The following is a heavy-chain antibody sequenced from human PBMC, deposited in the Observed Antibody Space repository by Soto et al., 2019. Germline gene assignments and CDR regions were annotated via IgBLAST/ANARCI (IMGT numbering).Heavy chain of an antibody. CDR1: GFTFSSYA. V-gene: IGHV3-23*01. D-gene: IGHD6-13*01. CDR2: ISGSGGST. Sequence: GGSLRLSCAASGFTFSSYAMSWVRQAPGKGLEWVSAISGSGGSTYYADSVKGRFTISRDNSKNTLYLQMNSLRAEDTAVYYCAKDLFKGYSSSWYLAYWGQGTLVTVFS. J-gene: IGHJ4*02. CDR3: AKDLFKGYSSSWYLAY.